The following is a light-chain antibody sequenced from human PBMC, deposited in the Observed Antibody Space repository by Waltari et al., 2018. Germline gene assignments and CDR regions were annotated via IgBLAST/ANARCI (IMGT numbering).Light chain of an antibody. Sequence: EIVLTQSPGTLSLSPGERATLSCRASQSVTSSQLAWYQQKPGQAPRLVIYGASSRATGIPDRFSGSGSGTDFTLTISRLEPGDLAVYYCQQYGSSPTWTFGQGTKVEIK. CDR2: GAS. CDR1: QSVTSSQ. CDR3: QQYGSSPTWT. V-gene: IGKV3-20*01. J-gene: IGKJ1*01.